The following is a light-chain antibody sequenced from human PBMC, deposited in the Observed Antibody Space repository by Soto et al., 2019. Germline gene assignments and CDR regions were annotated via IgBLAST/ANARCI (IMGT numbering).Light chain of an antibody. V-gene: IGLV1-40*01. Sequence: QSVLTQPPSVSGAPGQTITISCTGSSFNIGADFGVHWYQQLPGAAPKLFIFVNTNRPSVVPDRFSGSKSGTSASRAITGLQAEDEADYSCQSYDRSLSGWVFGTGTKLTVL. CDR1: SFNIGADFG. J-gene: IGLJ3*02. CDR3: QSYDRSLSGWV. CDR2: VNT.